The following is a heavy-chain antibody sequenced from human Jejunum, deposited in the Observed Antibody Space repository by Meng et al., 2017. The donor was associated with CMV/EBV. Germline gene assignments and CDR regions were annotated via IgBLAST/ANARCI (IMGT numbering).Heavy chain of an antibody. J-gene: IGHJ4*02. CDR3: AKESQQLVLDY. CDR2: ISWNSGSI. D-gene: IGHD6-6*01. CDR1: GFTFDDDA. V-gene: IGHV3-9*01. Sequence: AAAGFTFDDDARHWVRQAPGKGLEWVSGISWNSGSIGYADSVRGRFTISRDNAKNSLYMQMNSLRAEDTALYYCAKESQQLVLDYWGQGTLVTVSS.